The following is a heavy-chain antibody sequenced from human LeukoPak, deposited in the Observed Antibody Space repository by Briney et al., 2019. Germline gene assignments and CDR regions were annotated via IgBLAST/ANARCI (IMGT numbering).Heavy chain of an antibody. Sequence: GGSLRLSCVASGFTFSNYVMRWVRQAPGKGLEWVSSISESGDSTYYEDSVRGRFTISRDNSKNMVYLQMSSLRGEDTAVYYCAKKSGRGYFDYWGQGTLVTVSS. CDR1: GFTFSNYV. D-gene: IGHD1-14*01. CDR2: ISESGDST. J-gene: IGHJ4*02. V-gene: IGHV3-23*01. CDR3: AKKSGRGYFDY.